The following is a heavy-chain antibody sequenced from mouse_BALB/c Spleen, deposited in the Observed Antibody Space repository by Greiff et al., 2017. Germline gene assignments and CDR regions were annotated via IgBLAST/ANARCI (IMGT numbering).Heavy chain of an antibody. J-gene: IGHJ4*01. V-gene: IGHV1-87*01. Sequence: QVQLQQSGAELARPGASVKLSCKASGYTFTSYWMQWVKQRPGQGLEWIGAIYPGDGDTRYTQKFKGKATLTADKSSSTAYMQLSSLASEDSAVYYCARYDGGYYAMDYWGQGTSVTVSS. D-gene: IGHD1-1*01. CDR3: ARYDGGYYAMDY. CDR1: GYTFTSYW. CDR2: IYPGDGDT.